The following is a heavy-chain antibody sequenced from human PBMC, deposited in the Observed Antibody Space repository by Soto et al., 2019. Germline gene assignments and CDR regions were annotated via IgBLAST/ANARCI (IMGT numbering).Heavy chain of an antibody. J-gene: IGHJ6*03. Sequence: SETLSLTCTVSGGSISSYYWSWIRQPPGKGLEWIGYIYYSGSTNYNPSLKSRVTISVDTSKNQFSLKLSSVTAADTAVYYCARSLGPEEKESYYYYYMDVWGKGTTVTVSS. V-gene: IGHV4-59*08. CDR2: IYYSGST. CDR1: GGSISSYY. D-gene: IGHD2-2*01. CDR3: ARSLGPEEKESYYYYYMDV.